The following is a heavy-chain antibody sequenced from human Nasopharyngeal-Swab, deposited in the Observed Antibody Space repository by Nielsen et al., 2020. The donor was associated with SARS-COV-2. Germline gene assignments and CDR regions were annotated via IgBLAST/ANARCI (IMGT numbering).Heavy chain of an antibody. D-gene: IGHD3-3*01. Sequence: GSLRLSCAVSGYSISSGYYWGWIRQPPGKGLEWIGSIYHSGSTYYNPSLKSRVTISVDTSKNQFSLKLSSVTAADTAVYYCARVFGVVNPYYYYYYMDVWGKGTTVTVSS. J-gene: IGHJ6*03. V-gene: IGHV4-38-2*01. CDR1: GYSISSGYY. CDR3: ARVFGVVNPYYYYYYMDV. CDR2: IYHSGST.